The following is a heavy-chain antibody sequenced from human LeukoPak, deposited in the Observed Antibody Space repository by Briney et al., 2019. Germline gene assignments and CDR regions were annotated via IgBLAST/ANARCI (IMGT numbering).Heavy chain of an antibody. CDR1: GGSLSSGDYY. V-gene: IGHV4-30-4*01. Sequence: SQTLSLTCTVSGGSLSSGDYYWSWIRQPPGKGLEWIGYIYYSGSTYYNPSLKSRVTISVDTSKNQFSLKLSSVTAADTAVYYCARVLLRDGYGLEYFDYWGQGTLVTVSS. J-gene: IGHJ4*02. CDR2: IYYSGST. D-gene: IGHD5-24*01. CDR3: ARVLLRDGYGLEYFDY.